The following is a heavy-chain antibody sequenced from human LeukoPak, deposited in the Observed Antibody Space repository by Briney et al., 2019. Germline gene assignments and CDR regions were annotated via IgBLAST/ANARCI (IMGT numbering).Heavy chain of an antibody. J-gene: IGHJ4*02. CDR1: GFTFSSYS. CDR3: ARDFGSSSPYYFDY. D-gene: IGHD6-6*01. CDR2: ISSSSSYI. Sequence: PGGSLRLSCAASGFTFSSYSMNWVRQAPGRGREWFSSISSSSSYIYYAYSVKGRFTISRDNVKNSLYLQMNSLRAEDTAIYYCARDFGSSSPYYFDYWGQGTLVTVSS. V-gene: IGHV3-21*01.